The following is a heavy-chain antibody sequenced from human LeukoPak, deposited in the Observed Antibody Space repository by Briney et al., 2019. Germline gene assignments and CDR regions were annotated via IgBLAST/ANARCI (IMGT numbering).Heavy chain of an antibody. CDR3: ARAPQYYDFWSGYYIFDY. CDR2: INHSGST. V-gene: IGHV4-34*01. Sequence: SETLSLTCAVYGGSFSGYYWSWIRQPPGKGLEWIGEINHSGSTNYNPSPKSRVTISVDTSKNQFSLKLSSVTAADTAVYYCARAPQYYDFWSGYYIFDYWGQGTLVTVSS. J-gene: IGHJ4*02. CDR1: GGSFSGYY. D-gene: IGHD3-3*01.